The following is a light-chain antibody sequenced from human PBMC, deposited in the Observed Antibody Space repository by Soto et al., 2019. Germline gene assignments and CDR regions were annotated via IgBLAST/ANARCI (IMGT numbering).Light chain of an antibody. CDR2: GAS. CDR1: QSVGSY. CDR3: QRYVYWLPSWP. V-gene: IGKV3-15*01. Sequence: DIGGNQEPVTVSVSQGERVTLSCRASQSVGSYLAWYHHKPGQARRLLIYGASTSDTGVPARFRGSGSGTEFTLTISSLLSEDFAGYYCQRYVYWLPSWPFGRVARVDIK. J-gene: IGKJ1*01.